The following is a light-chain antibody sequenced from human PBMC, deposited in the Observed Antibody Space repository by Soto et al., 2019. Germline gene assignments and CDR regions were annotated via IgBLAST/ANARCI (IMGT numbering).Light chain of an antibody. J-gene: IGKJ1*01. CDR1: QNILRT. Sequence: VMTQSPVTLSVSPGETATLSCKASQNILRTLAWYQQKPGQPPRLLIYGASTRVTGIPARFSGNGSGTEFTLTISSLQSEDFGVYFCQQYDQWWTFGQGTKVDIK. CDR3: QQYDQWWT. V-gene: IGKV3D-15*01. CDR2: GAS.